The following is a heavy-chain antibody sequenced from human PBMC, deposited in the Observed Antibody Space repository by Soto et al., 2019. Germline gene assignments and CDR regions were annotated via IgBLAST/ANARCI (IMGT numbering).Heavy chain of an antibody. CDR3: ARERDYCSSTSCPTPYIDY. D-gene: IGHD2-2*01. Sequence: EVQLVESGGGLVQPGGSLRLSCAASGFTFSSYSMNWVRQAPGKGLEWVSYISSSSSTIYYADSVKGRFTISRDNAKNSLYLQMNSLRAEDTAVYYCARERDYCSSTSCPTPYIDYWGQGTLVTVSS. V-gene: IGHV3-48*01. J-gene: IGHJ4*02. CDR1: GFTFSSYS. CDR2: ISSSSSTI.